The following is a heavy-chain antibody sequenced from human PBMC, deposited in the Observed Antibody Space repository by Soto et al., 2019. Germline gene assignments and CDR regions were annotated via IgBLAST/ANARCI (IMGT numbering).Heavy chain of an antibody. J-gene: IGHJ4*02. V-gene: IGHV4-31*03. Sequence: QVQLQESGPGLVKPSQTLSLTCTVSGGSISSGGYYWSWIRQHPGKGLEWIGYIYYSGSTYYNPSLKSRVTISVDTSKNQFSRKLSSVTAADTAVYYCARHGSGSYYLFDYWGQGTLVTVSS. CDR3: ARHGSGSYYLFDY. D-gene: IGHD3-10*01. CDR1: GGSISSGGYY. CDR2: IYYSGST.